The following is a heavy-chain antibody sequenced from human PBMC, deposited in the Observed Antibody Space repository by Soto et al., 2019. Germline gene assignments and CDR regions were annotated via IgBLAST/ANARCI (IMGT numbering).Heavy chain of an antibody. CDR1: GFTFSSYW. V-gene: IGHV3-74*01. J-gene: IGHJ4*02. Sequence: EVQLVESGGGLVQPGGSLRLSCAASGFTFSSYWMHWVRQAPGKGLEWVSRMNMDRNRISYVDSVKGRCTISRDNAKNTFYMEMNSARVEDAAVYYCVRGEGDRYDGHGYLGRHWGQGSLVTVSS. D-gene: IGHD3-22*01. CDR2: MNMDRNRI. CDR3: VRGEGDRYDGHGYLGRH.